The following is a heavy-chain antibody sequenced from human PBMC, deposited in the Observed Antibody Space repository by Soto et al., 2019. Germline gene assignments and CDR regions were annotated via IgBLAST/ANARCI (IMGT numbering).Heavy chain of an antibody. CDR1: GFSFSTYS. D-gene: IGHD4-17*01. Sequence: EVQLLESGGGLVQPGGSLRLSCAASGFSFSTYSMAWVRQTPGKGLAWVSGLSGGGSNTFYADSVQGRFTISVDNSKNTVYLQMNSLRLEDTAVYYCARWDGYGDVWGQGTLVTVSS. CDR2: LSGGGSNT. J-gene: IGHJ4*02. CDR3: ARWDGYGDV. V-gene: IGHV3-23*01.